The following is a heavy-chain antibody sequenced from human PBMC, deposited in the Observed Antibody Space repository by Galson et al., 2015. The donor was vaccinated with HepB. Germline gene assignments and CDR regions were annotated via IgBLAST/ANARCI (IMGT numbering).Heavy chain of an antibody. Sequence: SLRLSCAASGFTFSSYWMSWVRQAPGKGLEWVANIKQDGSEKYYVDSVKGRFTISRDNAKNSLYLQMNSLRAEDTAVYYCARGYCSRVFGYYYYYMDVWGKGTTVTVSS. V-gene: IGHV3-7*01. CDR3: ARGYCSRVFGYYYYYMDV. D-gene: IGHD2-2*01. CDR2: IKQDGSEK. CDR1: GFTFSSYW. J-gene: IGHJ6*03.